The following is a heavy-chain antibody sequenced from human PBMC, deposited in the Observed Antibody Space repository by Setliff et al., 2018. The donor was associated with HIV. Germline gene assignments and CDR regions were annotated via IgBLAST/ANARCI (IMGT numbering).Heavy chain of an antibody. CDR2: INCNSGGT. Sequence: PAASVKVSCKASGYTFTGYYIHWVRQAPGQGLEWMGWINCNSGGTNSAQKFQGRVTMARDTSINAIYMELSRLTSDDTAVYYCARDGVTVATPYFDYWGQGTLVTVSS. D-gene: IGHD4-17*01. CDR1: GYTFTGYY. V-gene: IGHV1-2*02. CDR3: ARDGVTVATPYFDY. J-gene: IGHJ4*02.